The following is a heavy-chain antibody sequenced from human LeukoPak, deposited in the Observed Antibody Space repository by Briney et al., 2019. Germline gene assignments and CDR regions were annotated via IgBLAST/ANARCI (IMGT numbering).Heavy chain of an antibody. CDR1: GITLSNYG. CDR3: AKRGVVFRFMLVGFHKEAYDFDS. D-gene: IGHD2-8*01. CDR2: ISGSGGST. J-gene: IGHJ4*02. V-gene: IGHV3-23*01. Sequence: GGSLRLSCAVSGITLSNYGMSWVRQAPGKGLEWVAGISGSGGSTNYADSVKGRFTLSRDNPQNTLSLQINSLRAEVTAVYLCAKRGVVFRFMLVGFHKEAYDFDSWGQGALVAVAS.